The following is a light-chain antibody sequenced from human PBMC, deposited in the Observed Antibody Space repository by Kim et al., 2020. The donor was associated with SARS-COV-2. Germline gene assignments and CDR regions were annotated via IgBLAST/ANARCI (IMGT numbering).Light chain of an antibody. CDR3: GAWDSSLSVVL. Sequence: GQKVTISCSGSTTNIGKNYVSWYQQLPGTAPKLLIYDNNVRPSGIPDRFSGSKSGTSATLGITGLQTGDEAHYYCGAWDSSLSVVLIGGGTQLTVL. CDR2: DNN. V-gene: IGLV1-51*01. CDR1: TTNIGKNY. J-gene: IGLJ2*01.